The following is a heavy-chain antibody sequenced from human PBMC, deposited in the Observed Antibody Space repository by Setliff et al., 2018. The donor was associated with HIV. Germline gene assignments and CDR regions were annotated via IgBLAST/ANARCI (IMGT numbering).Heavy chain of an antibody. Sequence: GGSLRLSCAASGFTSNNYWMSWVRQAPGKGLEYVSAISGSAESERYSDSVRGRFHISRDNSNNTLYLQMNSLRAEDTAVYYCAKDDVPRDFDIWGQGTMVTVSS. CDR3: AKDDVPRDFDI. J-gene: IGHJ3*02. CDR1: GFTSNNYW. CDR2: ISGSAESE. V-gene: IGHV3-23*01.